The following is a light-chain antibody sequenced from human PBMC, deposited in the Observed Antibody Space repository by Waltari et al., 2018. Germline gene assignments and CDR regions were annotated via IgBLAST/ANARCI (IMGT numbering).Light chain of an antibody. Sequence: QSVLTQPPSASGTPGPRVTISCSGSSSNIGSHTVNWYQQLPGTAPKLLIYSNNQRPSGVPDRFSGSKSGTSASLAISGLQSEDEADYYCAAWDDSLNEGVFGGGTKLTVL. V-gene: IGLV1-44*01. CDR3: AAWDDSLNEGV. J-gene: IGLJ3*02. CDR1: SSNIGSHT. CDR2: SNN.